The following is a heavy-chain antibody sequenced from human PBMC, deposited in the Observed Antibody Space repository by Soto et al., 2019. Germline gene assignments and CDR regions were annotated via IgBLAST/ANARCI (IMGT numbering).Heavy chain of an antibody. D-gene: IGHD5-12*01. J-gene: IGHJ6*02. CDR2: ISYDGSNK. Sequence: GGSLRLSCAASGFTFSSYAMHWVRQAPGKGLEWVAVISYDGSNKYYADSVKGRFTISRDNSKNTLYLQMNSLRAEDTAVYYCARDSRDGYNSGLDYYGMDVWGQGTTVTVSS. V-gene: IGHV3-30-3*01. CDR3: ARDSRDGYNSGLDYYGMDV. CDR1: GFTFSSYA.